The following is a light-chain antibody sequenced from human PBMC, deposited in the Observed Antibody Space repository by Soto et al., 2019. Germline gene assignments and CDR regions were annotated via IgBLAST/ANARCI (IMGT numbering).Light chain of an antibody. J-gene: IGKJ5*01. CDR2: ADS. Sequence: EIVLTQSPATLSLSPGETATLSCRASQSVSGYIGWYQQKPGQAPRLLIYADSNRATDIPARFSGSGSGTDFTLTISSLEPEDFSVYYCQQRYNWPITFGQGTRLEIK. V-gene: IGKV3-11*01. CDR3: QQRYNWPIT. CDR1: QSVSGY.